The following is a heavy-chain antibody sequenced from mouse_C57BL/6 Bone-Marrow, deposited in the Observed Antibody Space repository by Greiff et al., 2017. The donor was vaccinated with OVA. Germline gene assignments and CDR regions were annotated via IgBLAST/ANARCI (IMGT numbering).Heavy chain of an antibody. J-gene: IGHJ3*01. D-gene: IGHD2-4*01. CDR3: ASSYDYDEGFAY. CDR1: GFTFSDYY. Sequence: EVHLVESGGGLVQPGGSLKLSCAASGFTFSDYYMYWVRQTPEKRLEWVAYISNGGGSTYYPDTVKGRFTISRDNAKNTLYLQMSRLKSEDTAMYYCASSYDYDEGFAYWGQGTLVTVSA. V-gene: IGHV5-12*01. CDR2: ISNGGGST.